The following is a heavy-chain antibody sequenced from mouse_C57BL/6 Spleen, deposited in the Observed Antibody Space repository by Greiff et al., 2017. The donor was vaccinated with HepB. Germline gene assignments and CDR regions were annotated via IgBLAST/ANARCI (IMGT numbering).Heavy chain of an antibody. CDR3: ADWDWFAY. D-gene: IGHD4-1*01. CDR2: ISSGGSYT. J-gene: IGHJ3*01. Sequence: EVMLVESGGDLVKPGGSLKLSCAASGFTFSSYGMSWVRQTPDKRLEWVATISSGGSYTYYPDSVKGRFTISRDKAKNTLYLQMSSLKSEDTAMYYCADWDWFAYWGQGTLVTVSA. V-gene: IGHV5-6*01. CDR1: GFTFSSYG.